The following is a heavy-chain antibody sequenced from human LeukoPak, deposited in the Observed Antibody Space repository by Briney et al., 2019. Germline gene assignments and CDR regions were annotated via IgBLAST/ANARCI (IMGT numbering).Heavy chain of an antibody. Sequence: SSETLSLTCAVYGGSFSGYYWSWIRQPPGKGLEWIGEINHSGSTNYNPSLKSRVTISVDTSKNQFSLKLSSVTAADTAVYYCACSTVTTIPYFDYWGQGTLVTVSS. CDR3: ACSTVTTIPYFDY. V-gene: IGHV4-34*01. CDR2: INHSGST. D-gene: IGHD4-17*01. CDR1: GGSFSGYY. J-gene: IGHJ4*02.